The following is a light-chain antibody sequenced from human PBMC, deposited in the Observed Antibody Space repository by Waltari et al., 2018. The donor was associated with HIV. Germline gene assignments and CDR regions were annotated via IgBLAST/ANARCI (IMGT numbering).Light chain of an antibody. CDR3: AAWDDSLRGSYV. CDR2: RDN. Sequence: QSVLTQPPSASGTPGQRVIISCSGSSFNIGRNFVSWYQQVPGTAPNVLIFRDNQRPSGVPYRFSGSKSGASASLAISGLRSEDEADYYCAAWDDSLRGSYVFGPGTKVTVL. J-gene: IGLJ1*01. CDR1: SFNIGRNF. V-gene: IGLV1-47*01.